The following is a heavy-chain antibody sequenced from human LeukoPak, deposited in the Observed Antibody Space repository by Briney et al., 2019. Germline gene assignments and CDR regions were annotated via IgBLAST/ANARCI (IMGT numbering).Heavy chain of an antibody. CDR1: GFTFDDYA. D-gene: IGHD1-26*01. Sequence: GGSLRLSCAASGFTFDDYAMHWVRQAPGKGLEWVSLISGDGSSTYYADSVKGRFTISRDNSKNSLYLQMNSLRTEDIALYYCAKDHQWELPNYFDYWGQGTLVTVSS. V-gene: IGHV3-43*02. CDR3: AKDHQWELPNYFDY. J-gene: IGHJ4*02. CDR2: ISGDGSST.